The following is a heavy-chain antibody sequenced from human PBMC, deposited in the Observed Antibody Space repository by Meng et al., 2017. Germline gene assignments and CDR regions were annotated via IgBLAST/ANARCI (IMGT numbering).Heavy chain of an antibody. CDR2: IKQDGSEK. J-gene: IGHJ3*02. V-gene: IGHV3-7*01. D-gene: IGHD3-10*01. CDR1: GFTFSSYW. CDR3: ASYHPMGAFDI. Sequence: GESLKISCAASGFTFSSYWMSWVRQAPGKGLEWVANIKQDGSEKYYVDSVKGRLTISRDNAKNSLYLQMNSLRAEDTAVYYCASYHPMGAFDIWGQGTMVTVSS.